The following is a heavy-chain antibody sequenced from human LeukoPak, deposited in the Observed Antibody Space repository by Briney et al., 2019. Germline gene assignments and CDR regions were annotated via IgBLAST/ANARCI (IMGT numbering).Heavy chain of an antibody. Sequence: SETLSLTCTVSGGSISSSSYYWGWIRQPPGKGLEWIGSIYYSGSTYYNPSLKSRVTISVDTSKNQFSLKLSSVTAADTAVYYCARDVYGSGSPDYWGQGTLVTVSS. V-gene: IGHV4-39*07. CDR1: GGSISSSSYY. J-gene: IGHJ4*02. D-gene: IGHD3-10*01. CDR3: ARDVYGSGSPDY. CDR2: IYYSGST.